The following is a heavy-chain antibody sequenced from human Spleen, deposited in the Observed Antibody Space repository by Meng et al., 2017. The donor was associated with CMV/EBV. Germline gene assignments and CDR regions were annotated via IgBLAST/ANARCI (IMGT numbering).Heavy chain of an antibody. CDR3: ARDTRDCSSTSCYIWLYYYYGMDV. Sequence: SVKVSCKASGYTFTSYAISWVRQAPGQGLEWMGGIIPIFGTANYAQKFQGRVTITTDESTSTAYMELSSLRSEDTAVYYCARDTRDCSSTSCYIWLYYYYGMDVWGQGTTVTVSS. CDR2: IIPIFGTA. V-gene: IGHV1-69*05. CDR1: GYTFTSYA. D-gene: IGHD2-2*02. J-gene: IGHJ6*02.